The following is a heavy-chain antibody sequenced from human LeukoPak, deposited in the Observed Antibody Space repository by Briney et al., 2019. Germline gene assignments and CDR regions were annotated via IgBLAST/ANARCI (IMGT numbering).Heavy chain of an antibody. V-gene: IGHV1-18*01. D-gene: IGHD3-22*01. CDR1: GYTFTSYG. CDR2: ISAYNGNT. J-gene: IGHJ4*02. Sequence: ASVKVSCKASGYTFTSYGISWVRQAPGQGLEWMGWISAYNGNTNYAQKLQGRVTMTTDTSTSTAYMELRSLRSDDTAVYYCAMIVDYYDSSGSIYYFDYWGQGTLVTVSS. CDR3: AMIVDYYDSSGSIYYFDY.